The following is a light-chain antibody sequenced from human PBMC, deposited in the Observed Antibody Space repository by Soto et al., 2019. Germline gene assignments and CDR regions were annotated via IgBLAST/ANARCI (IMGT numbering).Light chain of an antibody. CDR1: QSVSSSF. V-gene: IGKV3-20*01. CDR2: GES. Sequence: VLTQSPGTLSSSPGDGVTLSCRGSQSVSSSFLAWYQQKPGQAPRLLIYGESSRATGIPDRLTGSGSGTDLNLTISRLEPEDFAVYYCQQYGRSSWTCGQGTKVDIK. J-gene: IGKJ1*01. CDR3: QQYGRSSWT.